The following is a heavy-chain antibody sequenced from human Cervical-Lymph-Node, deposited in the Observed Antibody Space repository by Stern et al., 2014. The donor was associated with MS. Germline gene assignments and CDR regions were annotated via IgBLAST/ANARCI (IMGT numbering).Heavy chain of an antibody. D-gene: IGHD1-26*01. CDR2: IYYSGNT. V-gene: IGHV4-31*03. CDR3: ARDGPQVGAGSFDI. Sequence: MQLVESSPGLVKPSQTLSLPCTVSGGSISSGGYYWSWIGPIPGTGLDWIGYIYYSGNTDYNPSLKSRVTLSVDTSKNQVSLKLSSVTAADTAVYFCARDGPQVGAGSFDIWGQGTLVTVSS. J-gene: IGHJ3*02. CDR1: GGSISSGGYY.